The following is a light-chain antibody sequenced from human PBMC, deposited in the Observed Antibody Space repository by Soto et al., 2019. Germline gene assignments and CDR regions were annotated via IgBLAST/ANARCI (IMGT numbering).Light chain of an antibody. Sequence: EIVFTQSPGTLSLSPGEGATLSCRASQSVGGTFLAWYQQKGGQAPRLLIHGASNRATGIPDRFSGSGSGTDFTLTISRLEPEDFAVYYCQQYGSSPTWTFGQGTKVDIK. CDR1: QSVGGTF. CDR2: GAS. J-gene: IGKJ1*01. CDR3: QQYGSSPTWT. V-gene: IGKV3-20*01.